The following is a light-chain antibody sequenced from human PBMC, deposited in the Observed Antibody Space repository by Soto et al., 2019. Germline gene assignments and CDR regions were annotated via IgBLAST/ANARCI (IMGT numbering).Light chain of an antibody. CDR3: QTWGTGIVV. CDR2: LNSDGSH. J-gene: IGLJ2*01. CDR1: SGHSSYA. V-gene: IGLV4-69*01. Sequence: QSVLTQSPSASASLGASVKLTCTLSSGHSSYAIAWHQQQPEKGPRYLTKLNSDGSHSKGDGIPDRFSGSSSGAERYLTISSLQSEDEADYYCQTWGTGIVVFGGGTQLTVL.